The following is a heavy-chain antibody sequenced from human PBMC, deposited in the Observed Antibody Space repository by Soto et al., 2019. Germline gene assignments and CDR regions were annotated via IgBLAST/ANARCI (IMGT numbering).Heavy chain of an antibody. CDR3: ARDPIFSNYYFDY. CDR2: ISYDGSNK. D-gene: IGHD4-4*01. J-gene: IGHJ4*02. Sequence: GGSLRLSCAASGFTFSSYAMHWVRQAPGKGLEWVAVISYDGSNKYYADSVKGRFTISRDNSKNTLYLQMNSLRAEDTAVYYCARDPIFSNYYFDYWGQGTLVTVSS. CDR1: GFTFSSYA. V-gene: IGHV3-30-3*01.